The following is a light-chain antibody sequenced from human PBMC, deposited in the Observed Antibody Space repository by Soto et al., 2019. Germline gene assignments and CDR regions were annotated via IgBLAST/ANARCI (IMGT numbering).Light chain of an antibody. CDR2: DAS. CDR1: QSVSSSY. V-gene: IGKV3D-20*02. Sequence: IVLTQSPSTLSVSRGERATLSCRASQSVSSSYLAWYQQKPGQAPRLLIYDASNRATGIPARFSGSGSGTDFTLTISSLEPEDFAVYYCQQRSNWPMSTFGQGTRLEI. J-gene: IGKJ5*01. CDR3: QQRSNWPMST.